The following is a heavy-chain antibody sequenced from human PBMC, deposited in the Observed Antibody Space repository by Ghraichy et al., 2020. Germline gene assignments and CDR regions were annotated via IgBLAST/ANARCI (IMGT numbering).Heavy chain of an antibody. CDR2: ISSSSSTI. CDR3: ARDRYDTYYYYYYMDV. J-gene: IGHJ6*03. Sequence: LSLTCAASGFTFSSYSMNWVRQAPGKGLEWVSYISSSSSTIYYADSVKGRFTISRDNAKNSLYLQMNSLRDEDTAVYYCARDRYDTYYYYYYMDVWGKGTTVTVSS. CDR1: GFTFSSYS. D-gene: IGHD3-9*01. V-gene: IGHV3-48*02.